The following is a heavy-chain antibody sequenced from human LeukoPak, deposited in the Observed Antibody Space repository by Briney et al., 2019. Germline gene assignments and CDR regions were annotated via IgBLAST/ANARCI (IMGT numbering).Heavy chain of an antibody. D-gene: IGHD3-9*01. CDR1: GFTFSSSS. V-gene: IGHV3-23*01. Sequence: GGSLRPSCAASGFTFSSSSISWVRQAPGKGLEWVSTITNSGGSTYYVDSVKGRFTISRDNSKNTLYLQMNSLRAEDTAKYYCTKDYCGKFCSAVWGQGTTVTVSS. J-gene: IGHJ6*02. CDR2: ITNSGGST. CDR3: TKDYCGKFCSAV.